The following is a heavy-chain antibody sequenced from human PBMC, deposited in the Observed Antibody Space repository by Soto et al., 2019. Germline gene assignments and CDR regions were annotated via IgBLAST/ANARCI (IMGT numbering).Heavy chain of an antibody. CDR1: GGSFSGYY. J-gene: IGHJ6*02. CDR2: INHSGST. CDR3: ARGFWSGNSSGGLGMDV. Sequence: SETLSLTCAVYGGSFSGYYWSWIRQPPGKGLEWIGEINHSGSTNYNPSLKSRVTISVETSKNQFSLTLSSVTAADTAVYYCARGFWSGNSSGGLGMDVWGQGTTVNVSS. D-gene: IGHD3-3*01. V-gene: IGHV4-34*01.